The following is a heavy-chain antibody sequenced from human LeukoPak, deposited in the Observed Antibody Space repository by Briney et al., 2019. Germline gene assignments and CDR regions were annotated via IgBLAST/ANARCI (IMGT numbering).Heavy chain of an antibody. J-gene: IGHJ5*02. D-gene: IGHD1-7*01. CDR3: ARDYGYNWNYGGGGWFDP. CDR1: GGTFSSYV. CDR2: IIPIFGTA. V-gene: IGHV1-69*05. Sequence: SVKVSCKASGGTFSSYVISWLRQAPGQGLEWMGRIIPIFGTANYAQKFQGRVTITTDESTSTAYMELSSLRSEDTAVYYCARDYGYNWNYGGGGWFDPWGQGTLVTVSS.